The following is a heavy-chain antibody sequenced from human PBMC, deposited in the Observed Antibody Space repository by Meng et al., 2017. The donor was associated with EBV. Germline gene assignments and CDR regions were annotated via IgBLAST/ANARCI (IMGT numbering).Heavy chain of an antibody. CDR1: GGSVNNESYY. CDR2: IYYTGST. Sequence: QLQLRESGPGLVKPSXXLSLTXXVSGGSVNNESYYWGWIRQPPGKGLEYIGYIYYTGSTNYNSSLKSRVTISLDKSKNQFSLKLTSLTAADTAIYYCARGDYTNYPRWFDPWGQGTLGTVAS. D-gene: IGHD4-11*01. CDR3: ARGDYTNYPRWFDP. J-gene: IGHJ5*02. V-gene: IGHV4-61*01.